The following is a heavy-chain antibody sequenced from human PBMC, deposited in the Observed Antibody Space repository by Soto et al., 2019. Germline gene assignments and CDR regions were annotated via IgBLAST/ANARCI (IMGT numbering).Heavy chain of an antibody. V-gene: IGHV5-51*01. CDR1: GYTFSAYW. CDR3: ARQYVSVPTIPMLSYDF. Sequence: PGESLKISCKGSGYTFSAYWIAWVRQMPGKGLEWMGLIFPSDSDTRYSPSFQGQVTISVDKSISTAYLQWSSLKASDTATYYCARQYVSVPTIPMLSYDFWGQGTLVTVSS. CDR2: IFPSDSDT. D-gene: IGHD5-12*01. J-gene: IGHJ4*02.